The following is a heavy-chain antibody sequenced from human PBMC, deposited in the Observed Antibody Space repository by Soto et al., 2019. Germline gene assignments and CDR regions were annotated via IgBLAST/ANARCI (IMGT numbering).Heavy chain of an antibody. CDR1: GFSFSGYT. CDR2: INGGGGTT. J-gene: IGHJ4*02. Sequence: EVQLVESGGHLIQPGESLRLSCAASGFSFSGYTMNLVRQAQGKGLAWISGINGGGGTTYYSDSAKGRFTISIDESNNILYLQMNIPSTSDTAIYYCAKDRHPDGRWTFDYWGRGTLVTVSS. CDR3: AKDRHPDGRWTFDY. D-gene: IGHD2-8*01. V-gene: IGHV3-23*04.